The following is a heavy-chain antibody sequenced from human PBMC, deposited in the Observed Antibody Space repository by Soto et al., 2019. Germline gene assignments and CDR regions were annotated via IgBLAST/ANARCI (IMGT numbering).Heavy chain of an antibody. Sequence: EVQLVESGGGLVQPGGSLKLSCAASGFTFSGAAMHWVRQASGKGLEWVGRIRSKGNNYATAYAASVKGRYTISREDSGSTANLQMNSLKSEGTAVYYCTRQLYIAPAATRGSHYYYYMDVWGKGTTVTVSS. CDR2: IRSKGNNYAT. V-gene: IGHV3-73*01. CDR1: GFTFSGAA. D-gene: IGHD2-2*01. CDR3: TRQLYIAPAATRGSHYYYYMDV. J-gene: IGHJ6*03.